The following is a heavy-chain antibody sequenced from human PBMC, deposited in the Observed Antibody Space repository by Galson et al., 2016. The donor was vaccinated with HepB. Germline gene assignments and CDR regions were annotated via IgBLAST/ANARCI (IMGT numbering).Heavy chain of an antibody. Sequence: SVKVSCKASGHTFNSYDIYWVRQATGQGLEWMGWMNPNSGNTGYAQKFQGRVTMTRNTSISTAYMELSSLRSEDTALYYCARGPGVAAAGRFWSYWGQGTLVTVSS. V-gene: IGHV1-8*01. CDR1: GHTFNSYD. J-gene: IGHJ4*02. CDR3: ARGPGVAAAGRFWSY. D-gene: IGHD6-13*01. CDR2: MNPNSGNT.